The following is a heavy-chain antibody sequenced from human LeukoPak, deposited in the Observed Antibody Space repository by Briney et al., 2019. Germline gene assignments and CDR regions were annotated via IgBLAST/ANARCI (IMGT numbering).Heavy chain of an antibody. CDR3: ARGGNSYGYLDY. J-gene: IGHJ4*02. D-gene: IGHD5-18*01. CDR1: GGSIRSFY. CDR2: IYYSGNT. Sequence: SETLSLTCTVSGGSIRSFYWSWIRQPPGKGLEWIGYIYYSGNTNYNPSLKSRVTISVDTSKNRFSLKVSSVTAADTAVYYCARGGNSYGYLDYWDQGTLVTVSS. V-gene: IGHV4-59*01.